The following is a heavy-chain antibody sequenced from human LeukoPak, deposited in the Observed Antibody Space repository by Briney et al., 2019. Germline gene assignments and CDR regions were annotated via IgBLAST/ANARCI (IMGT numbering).Heavy chain of an antibody. CDR3: AGHSSSSDGWFDP. D-gene: IGHD6-6*01. CDR1: GITVTDYF. Sequence: ASVKVSCKASGITVTDYFIHWVRQAPGQGLEWMGWINPHNGGTNYAQKFQGRVTMTRDTSINTVYMDLTRLTSDDTAIYYCAGHSSSSDGWFDPWGQGTLVTV. J-gene: IGHJ5*02. CDR2: INPHNGGT. V-gene: IGHV1-2*02.